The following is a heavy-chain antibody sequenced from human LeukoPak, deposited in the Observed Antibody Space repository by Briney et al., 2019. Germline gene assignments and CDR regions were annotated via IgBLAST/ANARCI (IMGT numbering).Heavy chain of an antibody. Sequence: SVKVSCKASGGTFNSYVINWVRQAPGQGLEWMGGIIPIFGTANYAQKFQGRVTITADESTSTAYMELSSLRSEDTAVYYCARGGGYFDWLREFDYWGQGTLVTVSS. V-gene: IGHV1-69*13. CDR1: GGTFNSYV. CDR2: IIPIFGTA. D-gene: IGHD3-9*01. CDR3: ARGGGYFDWLREFDY. J-gene: IGHJ4*02.